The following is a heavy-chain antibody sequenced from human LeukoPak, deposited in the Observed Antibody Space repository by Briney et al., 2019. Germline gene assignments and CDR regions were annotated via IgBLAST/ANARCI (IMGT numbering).Heavy chain of an antibody. CDR3: ARGLVGSYDSYYGLDV. J-gene: IGHJ6*02. CDR2: ISGGSRTI. CDR1: GFIFSTYS. D-gene: IGHD1-26*01. V-gene: IGHV3-48*02. Sequence: GGSLRLSCVASGFIFSTYSMSWVRQTPGKGLEWVSYISGGSRTIYHADSVKGRFTTSRDHAKNSLYLQMNSLRDEDTAVYYCARGLVGSYDSYYGLDVWGQGTSVTVSS.